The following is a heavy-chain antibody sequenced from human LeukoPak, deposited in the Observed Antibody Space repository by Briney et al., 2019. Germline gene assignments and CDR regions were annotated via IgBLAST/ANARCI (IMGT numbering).Heavy chain of an antibody. V-gene: IGHV1-69*13. CDR2: IIPIFGTA. J-gene: IGHJ4*02. D-gene: IGHD4-17*01. CDR3: AREHGDGGYFDY. Sequence: ASVKVSCKASGGTFSSYAISWVRQVPGQGLEWMGGIIPIFGTANYAQKFQGRVTITADESTSTAYMELSSLRSEDTAVYYCAREHGDGGYFDYWGQGTLVTVSS. CDR1: GGTFSSYA.